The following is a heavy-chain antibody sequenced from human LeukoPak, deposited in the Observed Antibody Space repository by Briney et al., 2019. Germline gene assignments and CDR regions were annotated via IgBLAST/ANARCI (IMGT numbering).Heavy chain of an antibody. Sequence: SVKVSCKASGGTFSSYAISWVRQAPGQGLEWMGGIIPIFGTANYAQKFQGRVTITTDESTGTAYMELSSLRSEDTAVYYCARGPVITFGGVIVHSYFDYWGQGTLVTVSS. CDR3: ARGPVITFGGVIVHSYFDY. V-gene: IGHV1-69*05. J-gene: IGHJ4*02. CDR1: GGTFSSYA. CDR2: IIPIFGTA. D-gene: IGHD3-16*02.